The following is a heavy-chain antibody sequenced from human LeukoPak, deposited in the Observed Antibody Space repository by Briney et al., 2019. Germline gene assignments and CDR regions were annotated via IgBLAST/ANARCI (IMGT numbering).Heavy chain of an antibody. CDR2: ISGSGTAT. D-gene: IGHD2-15*01. J-gene: IGHJ5*01. Sequence: GGSLRLSCAASGFTFSSYAMSWVRQAPGKGLVWISTISGSGTATHYADSVKGRFTISRDNSKNTLYLQMNSLRADDTAANYCAKGHRLCSSGNCNSEVDSWGHGTLVIVPS. V-gene: IGHV3-23*01. CDR3: AKGHRLCSSGNCNSEVDS. CDR1: GFTFSSYA.